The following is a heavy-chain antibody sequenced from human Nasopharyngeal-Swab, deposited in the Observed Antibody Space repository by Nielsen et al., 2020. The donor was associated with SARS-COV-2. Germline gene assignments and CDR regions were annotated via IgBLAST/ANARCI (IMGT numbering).Heavy chain of an antibody. D-gene: IGHD6-13*01. CDR2: IYYSGST. V-gene: IGHV4-31*02. J-gene: IGHJ4*02. CDR3: ARVGVGSSWSYYFDY. CDR1: GGSISSGGYY. Sequence: SCTVSGGSISSGGYYWSWIRQHPGKGLEWIGYIYYSGSTYYNPSLKSRVTISVDTSKNQFSLKLSSVTAADTAVYYCARVGVGSSWSYYFDYWGQGTLVTVSS.